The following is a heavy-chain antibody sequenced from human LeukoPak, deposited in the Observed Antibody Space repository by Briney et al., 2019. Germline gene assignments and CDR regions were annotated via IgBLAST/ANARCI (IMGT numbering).Heavy chain of an antibody. CDR1: GGSISSYY. CDR3: ASSLEGEYYFDY. D-gene: IGHD1-1*01. Sequence: SETLSLTCTVSGGSISSYYWSWIRQPPGKGLEWIGYIYYSGSTNYNPSLKSRVTISVDTSKNQFSLKLSSVTAADTAVYYCASSLEGEYYFDYWGQGTLVTVSS. J-gene: IGHJ4*02. V-gene: IGHV4-59*08. CDR2: IYYSGST.